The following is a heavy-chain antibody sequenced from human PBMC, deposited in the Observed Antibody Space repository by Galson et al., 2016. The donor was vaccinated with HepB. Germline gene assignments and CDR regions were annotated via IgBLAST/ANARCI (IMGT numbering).Heavy chain of an antibody. CDR2: IYGSGGT. J-gene: IGHJ4*02. CDR3: ARVSRGTLLSGSRHFDY. V-gene: IGHV4-61*02. CDR1: GGSISTGGYY. Sequence: TLSLTCSVSGGSISTGGYYWSWIRQPAGKGLQWIGRIYGSGGTNYNPSLKSRVSISLDTSKNQFSLKLTSVTAADTAVYYCARVSRGTLLSGSRHFDYWGQGTPVTVSS. D-gene: IGHD2-15*01.